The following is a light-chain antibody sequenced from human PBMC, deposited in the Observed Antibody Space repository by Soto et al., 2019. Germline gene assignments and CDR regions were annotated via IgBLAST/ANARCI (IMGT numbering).Light chain of an antibody. CDR2: WAS. CDR1: QSVLYSSNNKNY. CDR3: QQYYTTPLT. Sequence: DIVMTQSPDSLAVSLGERATINCKSSQSVLYSSNNKNYVAWYQQKPGQPPKLLIYWASTRESGVPDRFSGSGSGTDFTLTISRLQAEDVAVYYCQQYYTTPLTFGGGTKVEIK. J-gene: IGKJ4*01. V-gene: IGKV4-1*01.